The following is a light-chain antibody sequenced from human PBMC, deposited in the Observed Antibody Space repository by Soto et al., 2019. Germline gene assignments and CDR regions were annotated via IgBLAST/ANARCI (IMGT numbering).Light chain of an antibody. Sequence: EVVLTESPDTLSLSPGETATLACRASQSGDRYVAWYQQKVGQAPRLLIYDAYTRATGVGARVTASGSATDFSVTITSLETEGFAVYYCQQRGKWPSTFGPGTKVEMK. J-gene: IGKJ2*02. CDR3: QQRGKWPST. V-gene: IGKV3-11*01. CDR1: QSGDRY. CDR2: DAY.